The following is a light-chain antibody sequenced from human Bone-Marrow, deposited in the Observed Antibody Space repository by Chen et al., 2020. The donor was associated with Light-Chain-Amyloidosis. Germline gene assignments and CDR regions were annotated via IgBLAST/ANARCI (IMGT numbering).Light chain of an antibody. CDR3: QVWDRSSDRPV. V-gene: IGLV3-21*02. CDR1: NIGSTS. CDR2: DDS. J-gene: IGLJ3*02. Sequence: SYVLTQPSSVSVAPGQTVTIACGGNNIGSTSVHWYQQTPGQAPLLVVYDDSDRPSGIPERLSGSNCGNTATLTISRVEAGDEADYYCQVWDRSSDRPVFGGGTKLTVL.